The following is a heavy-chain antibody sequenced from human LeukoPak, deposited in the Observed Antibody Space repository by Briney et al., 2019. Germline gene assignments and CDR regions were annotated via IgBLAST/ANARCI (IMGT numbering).Heavy chain of an antibody. Sequence: GASVKVSCKASGYTFTSYGISWVRQAPGQGREWMGWIIADNGNTNYEQKLQGRVTMTTDTTTSTAYMELRSLRSDDTAVYYCARWIPGIAAAPADYWGQGTLVTVSS. J-gene: IGHJ4*02. D-gene: IGHD6-13*01. CDR2: IIADNGNT. CDR1: GYTFTSYG. CDR3: ARWIPGIAAAPADY. V-gene: IGHV1-18*01.